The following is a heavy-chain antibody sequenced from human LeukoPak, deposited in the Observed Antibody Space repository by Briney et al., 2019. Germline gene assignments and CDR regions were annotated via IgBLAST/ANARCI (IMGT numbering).Heavy chain of an antibody. Sequence: PSRTLSLTCAISGDSVSNNSAAWNWIRQSPSRGLEWLGRTYYRSKWYSDYPLSVKSRITINPDTSKNQFSLQLNSVTPEDTAVYYCARDRELYFYYYYTDVWGKGTTVTVSS. CDR2: TYYRSKWYS. CDR1: GDSVSNNSAA. V-gene: IGHV6-1*01. J-gene: IGHJ6*03. CDR3: ARDRELYFYYYYTDV. D-gene: IGHD1-7*01.